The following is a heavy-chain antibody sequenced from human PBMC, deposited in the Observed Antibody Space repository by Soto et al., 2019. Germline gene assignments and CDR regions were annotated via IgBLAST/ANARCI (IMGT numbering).Heavy chain of an antibody. CDR1: GFTFSDYA. CDR2: ISKDAAST. J-gene: IGHJ6*02. V-gene: IGHV3-23*01. CDR3: SSALIGIHGMDV. Sequence: EVQLLESGGGLVQPGGSLRLSCAASGFTFSDYAMNWVRQAPGKGLEWVSAISKDAASTYYADSVKGRFTISRDNSKNTLYLQLNSLRAEDTAVYYCSSALIGIHGMDVWGQGTTVTVSS. D-gene: IGHD1-26*01.